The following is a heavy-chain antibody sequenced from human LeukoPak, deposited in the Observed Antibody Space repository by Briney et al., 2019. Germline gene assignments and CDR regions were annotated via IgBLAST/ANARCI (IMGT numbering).Heavy chain of an antibody. D-gene: IGHD4-17*01. CDR2: INPNSGDT. V-gene: IGHV1-2*02. Sequence: ASVKDSCKTSGYTFTGYYLHWVRQAPGQGLEWMGWINPNSGDTGYAQKFQGRVTMTRDTSITTAYMEVTRLTSDDTAVYYCARDDSYGDTGQFEYWGQGALATVSS. J-gene: IGHJ4*02. CDR3: ARDDSYGDTGQFEY. CDR1: GYTFTGYY.